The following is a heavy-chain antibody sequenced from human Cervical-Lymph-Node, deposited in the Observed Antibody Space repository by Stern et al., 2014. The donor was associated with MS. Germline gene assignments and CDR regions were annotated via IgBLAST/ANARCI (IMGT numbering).Heavy chain of an antibody. V-gene: IGHV1-69*01. D-gene: IGHD3-22*01. J-gene: IGHJ6*02. CDR2: IIPIFGTA. CDR3: ARRSSSGYYGMDV. CDR1: GGTFSSYA. Sequence: QVKLVESGAEVKKPGSSGKVSCKASGGTFSSYAISWVRQAPGQGIEWMGGIIPIFGTANYAQKFQGRVTITADESTSTAYMELSSMRSEDTAVYYCARRSSSGYYGMDVWGQGTTVTVSS.